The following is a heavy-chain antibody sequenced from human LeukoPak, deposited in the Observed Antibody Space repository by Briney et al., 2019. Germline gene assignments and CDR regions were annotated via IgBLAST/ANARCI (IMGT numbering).Heavy chain of an antibody. CDR1: GFTFSSYW. Sequence: GGSLRLSCAASGFTFSSYWMSWVRQAPGKGLEWVANINQEGSEKYYVVSVKGRFTISRDNAKNSLFLQMNSLRVEDTAVYYCAAGGNIFDYWGQGTLVTVSS. CDR2: INQEGSEK. CDR3: AAGGNIFDY. V-gene: IGHV3-7*01. D-gene: IGHD2/OR15-2a*01. J-gene: IGHJ4*02.